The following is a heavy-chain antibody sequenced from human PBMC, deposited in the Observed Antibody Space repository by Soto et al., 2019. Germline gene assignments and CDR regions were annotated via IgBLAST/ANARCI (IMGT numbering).Heavy chain of an antibody. Sequence: EVQLVESGGGLVQPGGSLRLSCAASGFTFSTYWMHWVRQVPGKGLVWVSRVNPDGTTTNYAASVKGRFTISRDNAKNTLHLQMNSLRVDDTAVYFCARDLAGVDDSWGQGTLVTGSS. CDR3: ARDLAGVDDS. D-gene: IGHD7-27*01. CDR2: VNPDGTTT. V-gene: IGHV3-74*01. CDR1: GFTFSTYW. J-gene: IGHJ4*02.